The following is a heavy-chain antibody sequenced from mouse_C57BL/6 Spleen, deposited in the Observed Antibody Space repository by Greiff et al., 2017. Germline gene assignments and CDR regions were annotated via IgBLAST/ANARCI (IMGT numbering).Heavy chain of an antibody. CDR2: IYPGDGDT. CDR3: ASLYDGYGRGDY. D-gene: IGHD2-3*01. J-gene: IGHJ2*01. CDR1: GYAFSSYW. Sequence: VKLVESGAELVKPGASVKISCKASGYAFSSYWMNWVKQRPGKGLEWIGQIYPGDGDTNYNGKFKGKATLTADKSSSTAYMQLSSLTSEDSAVYFCASLYDGYGRGDYWGQGTTLTVSS. V-gene: IGHV1-80*01.